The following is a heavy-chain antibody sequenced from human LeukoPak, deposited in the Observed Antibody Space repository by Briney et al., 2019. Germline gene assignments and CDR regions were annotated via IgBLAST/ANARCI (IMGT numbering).Heavy chain of an antibody. D-gene: IGHD1-14*01. CDR3: ASPHNAGAFDI. Sequence: SETLSLTCAVYGGSLSGYYWSWIRQPPGKGLEWIGEINHSGSTNYNPSLESRVTISVDTSKNQFSLKLSSVTAADTAVYYCASPHNAGAFDIGGQGTMVTVSS. CDR1: GGSLSGYY. V-gene: IGHV4-34*01. CDR2: INHSGST. J-gene: IGHJ3*02.